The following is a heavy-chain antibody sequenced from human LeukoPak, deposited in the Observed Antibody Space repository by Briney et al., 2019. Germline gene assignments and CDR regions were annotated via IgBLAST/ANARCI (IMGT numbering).Heavy chain of an antibody. J-gene: IGHJ4*02. CDR3: ARGVSSGYYRL. D-gene: IGHD3-22*01. V-gene: IGHV4-59*01. CDR2: VYNSGST. CDR1: GGSISSYY. Sequence: SETLSLTCTVAGGSISSYYWSWIRQPPGKGLEWIGYVYNSGSTNYNPSLKSRVTISVDTTKNQFSLKLSSVTAADTAVYYCARGVSSGYYRLWGQGTLVTVSS.